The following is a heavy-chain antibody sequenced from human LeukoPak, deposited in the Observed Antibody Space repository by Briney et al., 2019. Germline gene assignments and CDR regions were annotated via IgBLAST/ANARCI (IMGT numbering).Heavy chain of an antibody. Sequence: SETLSLTCAVYGVSFSGYYWSWIRQPPGKGLEWIGEINHSGSTNYNPSLKSRVTISIDTSKNQFSLRLSSVTAADTAVYYCARGAAGYSYGWGQGTLVTVSS. J-gene: IGHJ4*02. CDR3: ARGAAGYSYG. V-gene: IGHV4-34*01. CDR2: INHSGST. D-gene: IGHD5-18*01. CDR1: GVSFSGYY.